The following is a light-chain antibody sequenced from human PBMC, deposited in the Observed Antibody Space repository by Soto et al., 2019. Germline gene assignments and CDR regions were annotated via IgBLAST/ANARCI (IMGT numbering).Light chain of an antibody. Sequence: QSVLTQPGSVSGSPGQTITISGTGTSSDVGGYNYVSWYQQHPGKAPKLMIYDVNNRPSGVSNRFSGSKSGNTASLTISGLQAEDKADYYCSSYTSSSTLVVFGGGTKLTVL. CDR3: SSYTSSSTLVV. V-gene: IGLV2-14*03. J-gene: IGLJ2*01. CDR1: SSDVGGYNY. CDR2: DVN.